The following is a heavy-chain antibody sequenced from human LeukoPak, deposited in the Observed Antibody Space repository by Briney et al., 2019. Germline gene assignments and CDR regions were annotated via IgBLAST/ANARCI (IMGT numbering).Heavy chain of an antibody. Sequence: ASVKVSCKVSGYTLTELSMHWVRQAPGKGLEWMGGFDPEDGETIYAQKFQGRVTMTEDTSTDTAYMELSSLRSEDTAVYYCATAGIAVADIPGAFDIWGQGTMVTVSS. CDR1: GYTLTELS. D-gene: IGHD6-19*01. V-gene: IGHV1-24*01. CDR2: FDPEDGET. J-gene: IGHJ3*02. CDR3: ATAGIAVADIPGAFDI.